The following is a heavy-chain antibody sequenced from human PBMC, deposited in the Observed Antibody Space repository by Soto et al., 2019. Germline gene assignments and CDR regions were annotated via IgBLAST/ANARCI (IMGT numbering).Heavy chain of an antibody. CDR3: ARGRIAVAGSLEGGAFDI. J-gene: IGHJ3*02. Sequence: QVQLQESGPGLVKPSETLSLTCTVSGDSISSYYWSWIRQPAGKGLEWIGRIYTSGSTNYNPSLKGRVTMSVDRSKNQFSLKLSSVTAADTAVYYCARGRIAVAGSLEGGAFDIWGQGTMVTVSS. CDR2: IYTSGST. V-gene: IGHV4-4*07. CDR1: GDSISSYY. D-gene: IGHD6-19*01.